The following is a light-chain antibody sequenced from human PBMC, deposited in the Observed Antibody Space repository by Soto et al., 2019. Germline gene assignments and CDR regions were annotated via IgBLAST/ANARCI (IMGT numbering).Light chain of an antibody. J-gene: IGKJ1*01. CDR3: QQSYSTPET. Sequence: DIQMTQSPSSLSASVGDRVTITCRASQSISSFLNWYQQKPGKAPKLLIYAASSLQSGVPSRFSGSGSGTDFTLTISSLQPEDFATYHCQQSYSTPETFGQGTKVEIK. CDR2: AAS. CDR1: QSISSF. V-gene: IGKV1-39*01.